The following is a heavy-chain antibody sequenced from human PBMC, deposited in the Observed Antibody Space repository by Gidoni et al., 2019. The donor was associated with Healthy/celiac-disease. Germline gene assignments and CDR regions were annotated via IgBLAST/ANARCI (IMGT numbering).Heavy chain of an antibody. CDR3: ATVRPYYDYVWGSYRGGPYGGMDV. Sequence: QVQLVQSGAEVKKPGASVKVSCKVSGYTLTELSMHWVRQAPGKGLEWMGGFDPEDGETIYAQKFQGRVTMTEDTATDTAYMELSSLRSEDTAVYYCATVRPYYDYVWGSYRGGPYGGMDVWGQGTTVTVSS. D-gene: IGHD3-16*02. CDR1: GYTLTELS. J-gene: IGHJ6*02. V-gene: IGHV1-24*01. CDR2: FDPEDGET.